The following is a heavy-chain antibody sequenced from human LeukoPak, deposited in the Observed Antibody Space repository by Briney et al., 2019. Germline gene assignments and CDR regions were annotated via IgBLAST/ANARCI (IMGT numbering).Heavy chain of an antibody. V-gene: IGHV4-61*02. CDR2: IYTSGST. J-gene: IGHJ3*02. Sequence: SQTLSLTCTVSGGSISSGSYYWSWIRQPAGKGLEWIGRIYTSGSTNYNPSLKSRVTISVDTSKSQFSLKLSSVTAADTAVYYCARDGAGRAFDIWGQGTMVTVSS. CDR1: GGSISSGSYY. D-gene: IGHD3-10*01. CDR3: ARDGAGRAFDI.